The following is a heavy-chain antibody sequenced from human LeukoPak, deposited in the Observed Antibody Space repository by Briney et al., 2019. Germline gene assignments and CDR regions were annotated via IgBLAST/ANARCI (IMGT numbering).Heavy chain of an antibody. D-gene: IGHD3-22*01. CDR3: ARDHDSSGLFDY. J-gene: IGHJ4*02. Sequence: PGGSLRLSCAASGFTVSSNYMSWVRQAPGKGLEWVSYISSSGSTIYYADSVKGRFTISRDNAKNSLYLQMNSLRAEDTAVYYCARDHDSSGLFDYWGQGTLVTVSS. CDR2: ISSSGSTI. V-gene: IGHV3-11*01. CDR1: GFTVSSNY.